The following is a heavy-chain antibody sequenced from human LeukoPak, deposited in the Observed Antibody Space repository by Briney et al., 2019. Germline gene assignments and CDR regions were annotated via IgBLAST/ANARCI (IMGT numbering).Heavy chain of an antibody. Sequence: PSETLSLTCAVYGGSFSGYYWTWIRQPPGKGLEWIGEIGHDGGTNYNPSLKSRVTISVDTSKNQFSLRLTSVTAADTAVYYCARGQSASLWFGELLGWGQGTLVTVSS. V-gene: IGHV4-34*01. J-gene: IGHJ4*02. CDR2: IGHDGGT. D-gene: IGHD3-10*01. CDR3: ARGQSASLWFGELLG. CDR1: GGSFSGYY.